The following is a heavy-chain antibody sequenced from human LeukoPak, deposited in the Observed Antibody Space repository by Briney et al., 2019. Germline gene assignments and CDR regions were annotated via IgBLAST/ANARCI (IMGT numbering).Heavy chain of an antibody. CDR1: GYTFTSYG. CDR2: ISAYNGDT. J-gene: IGHJ4*02. V-gene: IGHV1-18*01. D-gene: IGHD3-16*02. Sequence: ASVKVSCKASGYTFTSYGISWVRQAPGQGLEWMGWISAYNGDTDYAQKFQGRVTMTTDTSTSTAYMELRSLRSDDTALYYCARDSRVRLGELSPRIDYWGQGTQVTVSS. CDR3: ARDSRVRLGELSPRIDY.